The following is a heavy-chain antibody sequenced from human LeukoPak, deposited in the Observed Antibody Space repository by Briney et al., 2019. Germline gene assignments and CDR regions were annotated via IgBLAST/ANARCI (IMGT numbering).Heavy chain of an antibody. J-gene: IGHJ6*04. V-gene: IGHV3-49*04. CDR3: SRADYYGSGSPINLDV. D-gene: IGHD3-10*01. CDR1: GFTFSDYY. Sequence: PGRSLRLSCAASGFTFSDYYMSWVRQAPGKGLEWVGFIRSKAYGVTTEHAASVKGRFTISRDDSKSIAYLQMNSLKTEDTAVYYCSRADYYGSGSPINLDVWGKGTTVTVSS. CDR2: IRSKAYGVTT.